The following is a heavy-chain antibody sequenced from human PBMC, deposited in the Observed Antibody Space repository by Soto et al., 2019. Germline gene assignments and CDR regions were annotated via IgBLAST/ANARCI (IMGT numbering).Heavy chain of an antibody. CDR2: ISYDGTKK. J-gene: IGHJ6*02. CDR1: GFTFSSYA. CDR3: ARDPAMIVVIITLDV. Sequence: QVHLVESGGGVVQPGRSLRLSCATSGFTFSSYAMHWVRQAPGKGLEWVAVISYDGTKKFYADSVKGRFTISRDNSKNMLYLQMNSLRPDDSAVYYCARDPAMIVVIITLDVWGQGTTVTVSS. V-gene: IGHV3-30-3*01. D-gene: IGHD3-22*01.